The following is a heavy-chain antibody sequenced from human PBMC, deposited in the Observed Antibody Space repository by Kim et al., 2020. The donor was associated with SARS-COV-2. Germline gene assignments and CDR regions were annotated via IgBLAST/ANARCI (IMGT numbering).Heavy chain of an antibody. CDR1: GYSFTYYW. J-gene: IGHJ6*02. D-gene: IGHD6-13*01. V-gene: IGHV5-51*01. CDR3: ARQSSNWAGVEDGMDV. CDR2: IYPGDSDT. Sequence: GESLKISCKGSGYSFTYYWIGWVRQMPGKGLEWMGIIYPGDSDTRYSPSFQGQVTISADKSISTAYLQWSSLKASDTAMYYCARQSSNWAGVEDGMDVWGQGNTVTVSS.